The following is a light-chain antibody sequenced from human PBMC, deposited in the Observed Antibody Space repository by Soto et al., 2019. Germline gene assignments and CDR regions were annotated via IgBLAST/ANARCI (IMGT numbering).Light chain of an antibody. CDR1: SSDVGAHDF. V-gene: IGLV2-14*01. Sequence: QSALTQPASVSGSPGQSITISCSGTSSDVGAHDFVSWYQHHPDKAPKVIIFEVTKRPSGDSDRFSGSKTGNTASLTISGLQAEDEADYYCNSYTLSKTVIFGGGTKLTVL. CDR3: NSYTLSKTVI. J-gene: IGLJ2*01. CDR2: EVT.